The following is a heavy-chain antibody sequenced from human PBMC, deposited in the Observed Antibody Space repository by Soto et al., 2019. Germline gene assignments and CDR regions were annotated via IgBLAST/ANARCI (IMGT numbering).Heavy chain of an antibody. V-gene: IGHV1-3*05. J-gene: IGHJ5*02. CDR3: ARDRDLLGYCSGGSCYPRYNCFDP. Sequence: QVQLVQSGAEEKKPGASVKVSCKASGCTFTSYAMHWVREAPGQRLEWMGWINAGNGNTKYSQKFQGRVTITRDTSASTAYMELSSLRSEDTAVYYCARDRDLLGYCSGGSCYPRYNCFDPWGQGTLVTVSS. CDR2: INAGNGNT. CDR1: GCTFTSYA. D-gene: IGHD2-15*01.